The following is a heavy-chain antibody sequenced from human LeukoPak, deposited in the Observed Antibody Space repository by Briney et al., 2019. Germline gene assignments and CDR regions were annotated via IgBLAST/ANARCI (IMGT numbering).Heavy chain of an antibody. Sequence: SQTLSLTCAISGDSVSSNSAAWNWIRQSPSRGLEWLGRTYYRSKWYNDYAVSVKSRITINPDTSKNQFSLQLNSVTPEDTAVYYCAREVYGIAAAGPRVDYYYMDVWGKGTTVTVSS. CDR2: TYYRSKWYN. D-gene: IGHD6-13*01. J-gene: IGHJ6*03. CDR3: AREVYGIAAAGPRVDYYYMDV. V-gene: IGHV6-1*01. CDR1: GDSVSSNSAA.